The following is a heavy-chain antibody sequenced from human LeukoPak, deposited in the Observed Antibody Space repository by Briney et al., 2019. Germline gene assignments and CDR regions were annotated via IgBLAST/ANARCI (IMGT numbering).Heavy chain of an antibody. D-gene: IGHD3-3*01. CDR3: AKDRLGPLFWSGYYTT. Sequence: PGGSLRLSCAASGFTFDDYAMHWVRQAPGKGLEWVSLISGDGSSTYYADSVKGRFTISRDNSKNSLYLQMNSLRTEDTALYYCAKDRLGPLFWSGYYTTWGQGTLSPSPQ. V-gene: IGHV3-43*02. CDR1: GFTFDDYA. J-gene: IGHJ5*02. CDR2: ISGDGSST.